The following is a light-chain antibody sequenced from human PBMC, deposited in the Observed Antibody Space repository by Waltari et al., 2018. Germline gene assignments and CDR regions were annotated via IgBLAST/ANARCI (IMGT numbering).Light chain of an antibody. J-gene: IGLJ2*01. CDR3: CSYAGSNNLV. V-gene: IGLV2-8*01. CDR1: SSDVGDY. Sequence: QSALTQPPSASGSPGQSVTISCTGTSSDVGDYVSWYQQHPGKAPKFMISEVTKRPAVVADRFSGSNAGNTASRTGSGLQAEDEADYYCCSYAGSNNLVFGGVTKLTVL. CDR2: EVT.